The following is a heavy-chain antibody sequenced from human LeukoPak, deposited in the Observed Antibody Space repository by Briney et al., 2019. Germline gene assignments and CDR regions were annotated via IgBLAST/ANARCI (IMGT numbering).Heavy chain of an antibody. D-gene: IGHD2-2*01. CDR2: IWYDGSNK. Sequence: GGSLRLSCAASGFTFSSYGMHWVRQAPGKGLEWVAVIWYDGSNKYYADSVKGRFTISRDNSKNTLYLQMNSLRTEDTALYYCARDTRLGYCRSTSCYASWFDPWGQGTLVTVSS. CDR3: ARDTRLGYCRSTSCYASWFDP. CDR1: GFTFSSYG. J-gene: IGHJ5*02. V-gene: IGHV3-33*01.